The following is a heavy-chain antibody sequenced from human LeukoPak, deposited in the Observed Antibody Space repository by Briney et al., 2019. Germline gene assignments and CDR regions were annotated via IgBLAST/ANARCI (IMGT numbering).Heavy chain of an antibody. CDR3: ARWTYDYDFWSGYSPGGWFDP. Sequence: ASIKVSCKASGYTFTSYHITWVRQAPGQGLEWMGWISTYNRDTDYAPKFQDRVTMTTDPYTSTAYLELRGLRSDDTAVYFCARWTYDYDFWSGYSPGGWFDPWGQGTLVTVSS. J-gene: IGHJ5*02. V-gene: IGHV1-18*01. CDR2: ISTYNRDT. CDR1: GYTFTSYH. D-gene: IGHD3-3*01.